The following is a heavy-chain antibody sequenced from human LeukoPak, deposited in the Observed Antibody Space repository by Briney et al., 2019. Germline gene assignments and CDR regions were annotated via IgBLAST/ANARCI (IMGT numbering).Heavy chain of an antibody. CDR2: IYYSGST. V-gene: IGHV4-39*01. D-gene: IGHD1-26*01. CDR1: GGSISSSSYY. CDR3: GHSGSYYLFDY. Sequence: PSETLSLTCTVSGGSISSSSYYWGWIRQPPGKGLEWIGSIYYSGSTYYNPSLKSQVTISVDTSKNQFSLKLRSVTAADTAVYYCGHSGSYYLFDYWGQGTLVTVSS. J-gene: IGHJ4*02.